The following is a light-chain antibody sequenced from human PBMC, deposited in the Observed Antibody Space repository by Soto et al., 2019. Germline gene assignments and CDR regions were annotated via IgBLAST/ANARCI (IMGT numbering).Light chain of an antibody. CDR3: QQYGSSPEGVT. Sequence: EIVLTQSPGTLSLSPGARATLSCRASQSVSSSHLAWYQQKPGQAPRLLIYGASSRATGIPDRFSGSGSGTDFTLTISRLEPEDFAVYYCQQYGSSPEGVTFGPGTKVDIK. CDR1: QSVSSSH. V-gene: IGKV3-20*01. J-gene: IGKJ3*01. CDR2: GAS.